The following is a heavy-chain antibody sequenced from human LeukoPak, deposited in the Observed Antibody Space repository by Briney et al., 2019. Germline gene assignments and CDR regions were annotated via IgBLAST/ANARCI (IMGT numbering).Heavy chain of an antibody. CDR1: GGSISSYY. J-gene: IGHJ4*02. V-gene: IGHV4-59*01. D-gene: IGHD2-15*01. CDR2: FYYSGSN. Sequence: PSETLSLTCTVSGGSISSYYWSWIRQPPGKGLEWIGYFYYSGSNNYNPSLKSRVTISVDTSKNQFSLKLSSVTAADTAVYYCARLGYCSGGSCYSDDYWGQGTLVTVSS. CDR3: ARLGYCSGGSCYSDDY.